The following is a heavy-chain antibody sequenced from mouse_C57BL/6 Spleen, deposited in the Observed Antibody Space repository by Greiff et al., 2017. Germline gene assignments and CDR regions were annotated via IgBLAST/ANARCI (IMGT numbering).Heavy chain of an antibody. CDR3: ARHGRLFDY. V-gene: IGHV5-17*01. Sequence: EVNLVESGGGLVKPGGSLKLSCAASGFTFSDYGMHWVRQAPEKGLEWVAYISSGSSTIYYADTVKGRFTISRDNAKNTLFLQMTSLRSEDTAMYYCARHGRLFDYWGQGTTLTVSS. CDR2: ISSGSSTI. D-gene: IGHD1-2*01. CDR1: GFTFSDYG. J-gene: IGHJ2*01.